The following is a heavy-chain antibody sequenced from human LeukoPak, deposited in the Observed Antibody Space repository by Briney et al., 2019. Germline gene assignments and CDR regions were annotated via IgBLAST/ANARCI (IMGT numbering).Heavy chain of an antibody. CDR3: ARAARDGYTDFDY. CDR1: GYSFTGYW. J-gene: IGHJ4*02. CDR2: IYPGDSDT. D-gene: IGHD5-24*01. Sequence: GESLKISCKGSGYSFTGYWIGWVRQMPGKGLEWMGIIYPGDSDTRYSPSFQGQVTISAGKSISTAYLQWSSLKASDTAMYYCARAARDGYTDFDYWGQGTLVTVSS. V-gene: IGHV5-51*01.